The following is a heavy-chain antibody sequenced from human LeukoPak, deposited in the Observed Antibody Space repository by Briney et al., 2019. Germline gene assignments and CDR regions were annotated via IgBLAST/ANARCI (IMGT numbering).Heavy chain of an antibody. V-gene: IGHV1-2*02. D-gene: IGHD3-16*01. J-gene: IGHJ6*03. CDR2: INPNSGGT. Sequence: GASVKVSCKASGYTFTGYYMHWVRQAPGQGLEWMGWINPNSGGTNYAQKFQGRVTMTRNTSISTAYMELSSLRSEDTAVYYCARGERGNYYYYYMDVWGKGTTVTISS. CDR3: ARGERGNYYYYYMDV. CDR1: GYTFTGYY.